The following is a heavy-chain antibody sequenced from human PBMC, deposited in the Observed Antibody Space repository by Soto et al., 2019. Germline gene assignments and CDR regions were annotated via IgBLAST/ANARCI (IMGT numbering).Heavy chain of an antibody. CDR3: ARVSGFTFGGVIDYGMDV. V-gene: IGHV3-53*01. CDR2: IYSGGST. J-gene: IGHJ6*02. D-gene: IGHD3-16*02. Sequence: EVQLVESGGGLIQPGGSLRLSCAASGFTVSSNYMSWVRQAPGKGLEWVSVIYSGGSTYYADSVKGRFTISRDNSKNTLYIQMNSLRAEDTAVYYCARVSGFTFGGVIDYGMDVWGQGTTVTVSS. CDR1: GFTVSSNY.